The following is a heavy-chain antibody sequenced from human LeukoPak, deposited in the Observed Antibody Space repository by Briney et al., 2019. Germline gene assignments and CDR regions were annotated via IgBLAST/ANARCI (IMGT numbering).Heavy chain of an antibody. D-gene: IGHD2-2*01. CDR2: MNTNSGNT. J-gene: IGHJ4*02. V-gene: IGHV1-8*03. Sequence: SVKVSCKASGYTFTSYDINRVRQATGQGLEWMGWMNTNSGNTGSAQKFQGRVTITRNTSISTAYMELSSLRSEDTAVYYCARGRGYCSSTSCYHFDYWGQGTLVTVSS. CDR3: ARGRGYCSSTSCYHFDY. CDR1: GYTFTSYD.